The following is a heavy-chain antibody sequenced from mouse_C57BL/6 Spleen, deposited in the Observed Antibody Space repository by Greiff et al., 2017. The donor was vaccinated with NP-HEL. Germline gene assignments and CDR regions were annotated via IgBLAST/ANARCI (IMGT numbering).Heavy chain of an antibody. Sequence: VQLQQSGAELVRPGTSVKVSCKASGYAFTNYLIEWVKQRPGQGLEWIGVINPGSGGTNYNEKFKGKATLTADKSSSTAYMQLSSLTSEDSAVYFCARSHYYGSSYVGWYFDVWGTGTTVTVSS. CDR2: INPGSGGT. CDR3: ARSHYYGSSYVGWYFDV. CDR1: GYAFTNYL. J-gene: IGHJ1*03. D-gene: IGHD1-1*01. V-gene: IGHV1-54*01.